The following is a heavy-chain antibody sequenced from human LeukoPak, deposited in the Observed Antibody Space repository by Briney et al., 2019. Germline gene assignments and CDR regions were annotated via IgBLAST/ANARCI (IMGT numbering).Heavy chain of an antibody. Sequence: GGSLRLSCAASGFTFSSYGMHWVRQAPGKGLEWVAVIWYDGSNKYYADSVKGRFTISRDNSKNTLYLQMNSLRAEDTAVYYCARGGDSKGFDPWGQGTLVTVSS. J-gene: IGHJ5*02. CDR3: ARGGDSKGFDP. CDR1: GFTFSSYG. V-gene: IGHV3-33*01. D-gene: IGHD4-11*01. CDR2: IWYDGSNK.